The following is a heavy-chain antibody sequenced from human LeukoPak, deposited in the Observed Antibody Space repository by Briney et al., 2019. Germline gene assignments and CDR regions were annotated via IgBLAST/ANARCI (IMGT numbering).Heavy chain of an antibody. CDR3: ASPLEDYYGMDV. V-gene: IGHV3-21*01. J-gene: IGHJ6*02. CDR1: GFIFTDYW. CDR2: ISSSSSYI. Sequence: GGSLRLSCAASGFIFTDYWMNWVRQAPGKGLEWVSSISSSSSYIYYADSVKGRFTISRDNAKNSLYLQMNSLRAEDTAVYYCASPLEDYYGMDVWGQGTTVTVSS.